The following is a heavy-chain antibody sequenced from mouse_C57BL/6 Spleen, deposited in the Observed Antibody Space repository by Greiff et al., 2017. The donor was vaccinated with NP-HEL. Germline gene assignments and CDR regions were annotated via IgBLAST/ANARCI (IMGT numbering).Heavy chain of an antibody. CDR2: IDPSDSYT. CDR1: GYTFTSYW. V-gene: IGHV1-59*01. CDR3: ARDDYDVGYFDV. J-gene: IGHJ1*03. D-gene: IGHD2-4*01. Sequence: QVQLQQPGAELVRPGTSVKLSCKASGYTFTSYWMHWVKQRPGQGLEWIGVIDPSDSYTNYNQKFKGKATLTVDTSSSTAFMQLSSLTSEDSAVYYCARDDYDVGYFDVWGTGTTVTVSS.